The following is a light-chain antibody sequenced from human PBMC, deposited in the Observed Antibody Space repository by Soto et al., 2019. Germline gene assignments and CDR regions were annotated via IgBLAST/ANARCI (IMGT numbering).Light chain of an antibody. J-gene: IGKJ3*01. Sequence: IALSQSPGTLSLSPGESATLSCRATQSGSRSFVAWYQQKPGLAARLLIYGASPSATGIPDRFSGSGSATEVTVPIRRLAPADFAVYYCQLYSSTPLTVGPGTKVDIK. CDR1: QSGSRSF. V-gene: IGKV3-20*01. CDR3: QLYSSTPLT. CDR2: GAS.